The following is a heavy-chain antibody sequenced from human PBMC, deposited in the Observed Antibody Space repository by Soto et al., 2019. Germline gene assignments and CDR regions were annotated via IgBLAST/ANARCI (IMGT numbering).Heavy chain of an antibody. V-gene: IGHV6-1*01. J-gene: IGHJ6*03. D-gene: IGHD5-12*01. Sequence: SQTLSLTCAISGDSVSSNTAAWHWIRQSPSRGLEWLGRTYFRSRWYNDYAVSVKSRITINADTSKNQFSLHLNSVSPEDTAVYYCARDLESGYSNYYYYMDVRAKRTTVTV. CDR2: TYFRSRWYN. CDR3: ARDLESGYSNYYYYMDV. CDR1: GDSVSSNTAA.